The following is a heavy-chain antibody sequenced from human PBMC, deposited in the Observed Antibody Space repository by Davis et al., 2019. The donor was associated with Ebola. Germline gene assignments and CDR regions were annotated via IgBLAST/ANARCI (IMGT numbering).Heavy chain of an antibody. V-gene: IGHV3-21*01. J-gene: IGHJ6*02. D-gene: IGHD3-10*02. CDR2: ISAGGTAP. CDR3: ARRIKGDGRGGVDV. Sequence: PGGSLRLSCAASAFSFTNYGMTWVRQAPGKGLEWVSSISAGGTAPYYADSVKGRFTISRDNAKDSLFLNMNGLRQDDTAVYYCARRIKGDGRGGVDVWGQGTAVTVSS. CDR1: AFSFTNYG.